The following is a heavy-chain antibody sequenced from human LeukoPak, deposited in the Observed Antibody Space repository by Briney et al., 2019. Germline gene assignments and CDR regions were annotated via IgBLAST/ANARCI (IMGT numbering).Heavy chain of an antibody. D-gene: IGHD4-23*01. V-gene: IGHV4-59*01. CDR3: ARTSLRWGVYWYLDL. J-gene: IGHJ2*01. Sequence: SETLSLTCTVSGGSISSYYWSWIRQPPGKGLEWIGYIYYAGSTNYSPSLKSRVTLSVDTSKNHFSLKLSSVTAADTAVYYCARTSLRWGVYWYLDLWGRGTLVTVSS. CDR1: GGSISSYY. CDR2: IYYAGST.